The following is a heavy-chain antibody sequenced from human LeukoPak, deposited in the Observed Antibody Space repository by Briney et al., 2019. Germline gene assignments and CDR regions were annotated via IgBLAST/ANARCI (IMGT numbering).Heavy chain of an antibody. CDR3: AKIQAAMVFYSFDY. Sequence: PEGSLRLSCAAPGFTFSSYAMSWVRQAPGKGLEWVSAVSGSGGSTYYADSVKGRFTISRDNSKNTLYLQMNSLRAEDTAAYYCAKIQAAMVFYSFDYWGQGTLVTVSS. J-gene: IGHJ4*02. CDR1: GFTFSSYA. D-gene: IGHD5-18*01. CDR2: VSGSGGST. V-gene: IGHV3-23*01.